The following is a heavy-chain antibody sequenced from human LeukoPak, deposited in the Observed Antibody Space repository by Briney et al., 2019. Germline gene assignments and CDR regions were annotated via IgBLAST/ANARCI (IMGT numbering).Heavy chain of an antibody. CDR3: ARWLPNWNYGNWFDP. CDR1: GYTFTSYE. D-gene: IGHD1-7*01. V-gene: IGHV1-8*01. Sequence: ASVKVSCKASGYTFTSYEINWVRQATGQGLEGMGWMNPNSGNTGYAQKFQGRVTMTRNTSISTAYMELSSLRSEDTAVYYCARWLPNWNYGNWFDPWGQGTLVTVSS. J-gene: IGHJ5*02. CDR2: MNPNSGNT.